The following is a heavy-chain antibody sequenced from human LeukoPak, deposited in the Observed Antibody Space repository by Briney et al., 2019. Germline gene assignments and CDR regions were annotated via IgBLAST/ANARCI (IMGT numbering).Heavy chain of an antibody. J-gene: IGHJ4*02. D-gene: IGHD4-23*01. Sequence: GGSLRLSCTASGFKFDDYDMSWVRQVPGKGLEWVSGITWNGDKTGYADSVRGRFAISRDNSKNTLYLQMNSLSAEGTAVYYCAKDFRGNGYFFDYWGQGTLVTVSS. CDR1: GFKFDDYD. CDR3: AKDFRGNGYFFDY. V-gene: IGHV3-20*04. CDR2: ITWNGDKT.